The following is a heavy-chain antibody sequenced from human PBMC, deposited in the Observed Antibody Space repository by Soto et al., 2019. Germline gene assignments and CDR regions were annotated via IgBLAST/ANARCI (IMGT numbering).Heavy chain of an antibody. D-gene: IGHD3-16*01. CDR3: AKTSLRLFFYGFVARLAPYAFPTQRSSDL. V-gene: IGHV3-30*18. J-gene: IGHJ2*01. CDR2: ISYDGSNK. Sequence: GGSLRLSCAASGFTFSSYGMHWVRQAPGKGLEWVAVISYDGSNKYYADSVKGRFTISRDNSKNTLYLQMNSLRAEDTAVYYCAKTSLRLFFYGFVARLAPYAFPTQRSSDL. CDR1: GFTFSSYG.